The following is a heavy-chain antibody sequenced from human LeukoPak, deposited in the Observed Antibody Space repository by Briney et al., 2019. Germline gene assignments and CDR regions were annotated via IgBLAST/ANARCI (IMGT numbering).Heavy chain of an antibody. CDR3: AKDQGRGGYEGFDY. Sequence: GGSLRLSCAASGFTFSSYAMSWVRQAPGKGLEWVSAISGSGGSTYYADSVKGRFTIYRDNSKNTLYLQMNSLRAEDTAVYYCAKDQGRGGYEGFDYWGQGTLVTVSS. J-gene: IGHJ4*02. D-gene: IGHD3-22*01. CDR1: GFTFSSYA. V-gene: IGHV3-23*01. CDR2: ISGSGGST.